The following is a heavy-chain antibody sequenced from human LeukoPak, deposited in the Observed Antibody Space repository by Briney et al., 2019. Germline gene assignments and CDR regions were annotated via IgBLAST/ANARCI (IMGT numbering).Heavy chain of an antibody. J-gene: IGHJ4*02. V-gene: IGHV3-48*01. CDR2: ISSGSSTV. Sequence: GGSLRLSCAASGFTFSSYTMNWVRQAPGKGLEWVSYISSGSSTVYYADSVKGRFTISRDNAKNSLHLQMNSLRAEDTAVYYCARDWDPYGDYGPFDCWGQGTLVTVSS. CDR1: GFTFSSYT. D-gene: IGHD4-17*01. CDR3: ARDWDPYGDYGPFDC.